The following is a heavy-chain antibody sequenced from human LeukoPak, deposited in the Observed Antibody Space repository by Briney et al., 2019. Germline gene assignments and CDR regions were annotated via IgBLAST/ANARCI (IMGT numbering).Heavy chain of an antibody. CDR1: GFTFGDYS. D-gene: IGHD2-15*01. CDR3: NRWHIAGVSYSNV. Sequence: GRSLRLSCTASGFTFGDYSMSWVRQAPGKGLEWVGFIRSKDGTTEYAASVRGRFSISRDDSKRIAHLQMNSLRTEDTAVYYCNRWHIAGVSYSNVWGQGTLVTASS. CDR2: IRSKDGTT. V-gene: IGHV3-49*04. J-gene: IGHJ1*01.